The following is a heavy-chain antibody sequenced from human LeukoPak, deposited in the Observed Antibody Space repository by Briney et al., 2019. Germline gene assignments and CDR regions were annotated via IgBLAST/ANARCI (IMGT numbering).Heavy chain of an antibody. CDR1: GGSFSGYY. D-gene: IGHD3-3*01. CDR3: ARVSSDYDFWSGPYDYFDY. J-gene: IGHJ4*02. CDR2: INHSGST. V-gene: IGHV4-34*01. Sequence: SETLSLTCADYGGSFSGYYWSWIRQPPGKGLEWIGEINHSGSTNYNPSLKSRVTISVDTSKNQFSPKLSSVTAADTAVYYCARVSSDYDFWSGPYDYFDYWGQGTLVTVSS.